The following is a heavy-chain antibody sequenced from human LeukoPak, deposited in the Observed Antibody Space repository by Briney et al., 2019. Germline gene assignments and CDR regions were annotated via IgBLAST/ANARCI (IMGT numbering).Heavy chain of an antibody. CDR3: ARDLSGVTGYTYGRGIDY. CDR2: IKGDGSST. J-gene: IGHJ4*02. Sequence: PGGTLRLSCATSGFTFRSFGMTWVRQAPGKGLVWVSQIKGDGSSTTYADSVKGRFTISRDNAKNTLYLQMNSLRAEDTAVYYCARDLSGVTGYTYGRGIDYWGQGTLVTVSS. D-gene: IGHD5-18*01. CDR1: GFTFRSFG. V-gene: IGHV3-74*01.